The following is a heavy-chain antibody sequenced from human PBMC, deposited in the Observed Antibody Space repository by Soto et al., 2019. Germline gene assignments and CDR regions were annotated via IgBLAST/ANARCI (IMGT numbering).Heavy chain of an antibody. CDR3: ATVREVVTAIVRGYYGMDV. CDR1: GGTFSSYS. CDR2: IIPIFGTA. V-gene: IGHV1-69*13. D-gene: IGHD2-21*02. J-gene: IGHJ6*02. Sequence: SVKVSCKASGGTFSSYSISWVRQAPGQGLEWMGGIIPIFGTANYAQKFQGRVTITADESTSTAYMELSSLRSEDTAVYYCATVREVVTAIVRGYYGMDVWGQGTTVTVSS.